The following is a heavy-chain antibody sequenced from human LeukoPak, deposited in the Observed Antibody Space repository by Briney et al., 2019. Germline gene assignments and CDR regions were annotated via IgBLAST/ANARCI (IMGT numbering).Heavy chain of an antibody. CDR3: ARARAVAGTFLKFPEY. J-gene: IGHJ4*02. V-gene: IGHV1-2*02. CDR1: GYTFTGYY. Sequence: ASVKVSCKASGYTFTGYYMHWVRQAPGQGLEWMGWINPNSGGTNYAQKFQGRVTMTRDTSISTAYMELSRLRSDDTAVYYCARARAVAGTFLKFPEYWGQGTLVTVSS. CDR2: INPNSGGT. D-gene: IGHD6-19*01.